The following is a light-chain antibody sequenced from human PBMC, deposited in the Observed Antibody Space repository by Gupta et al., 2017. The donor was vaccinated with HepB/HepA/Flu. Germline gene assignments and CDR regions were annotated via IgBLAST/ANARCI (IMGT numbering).Light chain of an antibody. CDR2: NVS. Sequence: QSALTQPASVSGSPGQSITISCTGTNSDVGGYNYVSWYQQHPGKAPKLMIYNVSDRPSGVSNRFSCSKSGNTASLTISGLQAEDEADYYCTSYTSSITYVFGTGTRVTVL. J-gene: IGLJ1*01. CDR3: TSYTSSITYV. CDR1: NSDVGGYNY. V-gene: IGLV2-14*03.